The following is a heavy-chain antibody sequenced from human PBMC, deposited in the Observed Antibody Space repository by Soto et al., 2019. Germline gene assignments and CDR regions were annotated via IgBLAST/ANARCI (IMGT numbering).Heavy chain of an antibody. CDR1: GYTFTSYG. Sequence: ASGKVSCKASGYTFTSYGISWVRQAPGQRLEWMGWISAYNGNTKYAKKFQGRVTMTTDTSTSTAYMELSSLRSEDTTVYYCAREGSSNQGNIFSYCGQGTPDTGSS. CDR3: AREGSSNQGNIFSY. V-gene: IGHV1-18*01. J-gene: IGHJ4*01. CDR2: ISAYNGNT. D-gene: IGHD3-9*01.